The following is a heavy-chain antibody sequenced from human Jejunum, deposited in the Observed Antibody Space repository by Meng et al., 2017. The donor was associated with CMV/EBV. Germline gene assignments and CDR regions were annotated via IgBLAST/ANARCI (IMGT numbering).Heavy chain of an antibody. Sequence: GDSLPRYYGSWIRQPPGKGLEWIGYLYYSETAYYSHSLRGRVIISADTAKNHFSLSLTSVTAADTAVYFCATTVHPVAYLNYFDPWGQGTLVTVSS. V-gene: IGHV4-59*01. J-gene: IGHJ5*02. CDR3: ATTVHPVAYLNYFDP. D-gene: IGHD4-17*01. CDR2: LYYSETA. CDR1: GDSLPRYY.